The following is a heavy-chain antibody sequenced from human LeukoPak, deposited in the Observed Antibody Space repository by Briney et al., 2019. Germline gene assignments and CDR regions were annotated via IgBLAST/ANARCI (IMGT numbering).Heavy chain of an antibody. Sequence: GGSLRLSCAASGFTFSTYVMNWVRQAPGTELEWVATINLDGGETYYVASVKGRFTISRDNAQNSLYLQMNSLRAEDTAVYYCARALLGEAGYWGQGTLVTVSS. CDR3: ARALLGEAGY. CDR1: GFTFSTYV. D-gene: IGHD1-26*01. CDR2: INLDGGET. V-gene: IGHV3-7*04. J-gene: IGHJ4*02.